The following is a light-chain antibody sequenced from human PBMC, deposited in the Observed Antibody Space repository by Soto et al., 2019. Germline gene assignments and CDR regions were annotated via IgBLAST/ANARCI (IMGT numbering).Light chain of an antibody. V-gene: IGKV3D-20*02. CDR3: QQRSNWPHHT. J-gene: IGKJ2*01. CDR1: QTVRNNY. Sequence: EFVLTQSPGTLSLSPGERATLSCRASQTVRNNYLAWYQQKPGQAPRLLIYDASSRATGIPDRFSGGGSGTDFTLTISSLQSEDFAVYYCQQRSNWPHHTFGQGTKVDIK. CDR2: DAS.